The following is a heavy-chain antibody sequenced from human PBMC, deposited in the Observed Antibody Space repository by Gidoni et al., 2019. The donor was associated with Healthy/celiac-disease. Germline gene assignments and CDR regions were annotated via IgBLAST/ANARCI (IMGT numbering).Heavy chain of an antibody. CDR1: GGSISSSSYY. V-gene: IGHV4-39*01. J-gene: IGHJ4*02. CDR3: AKNIEGLYFDY. CDR2: IYYSGST. Sequence: QLQLQESGPGLVKPSETLSLTCTVSGGSISSSSYYWGWIRQPPGKGLEWIGSIYYSGSTYYNPSPKGRVTIFVETSKKQFSLKLSSVTAADTAVYYCAKNIEGLYFDYWGQGTLVTASS.